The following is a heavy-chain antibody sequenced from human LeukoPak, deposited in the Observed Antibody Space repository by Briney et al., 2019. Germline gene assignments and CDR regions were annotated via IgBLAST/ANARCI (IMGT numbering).Heavy chain of an antibody. J-gene: IGHJ4*02. D-gene: IGHD3-22*01. CDR3: ARLYYYDSSGYYFPFDY. CDR2: IYPGDSDT. V-gene: IGHV5-51*01. CDR1: GYSFTNYW. Sequence: PGESLKISCKGSGYSFTNYWIAWVRQMPGKGLEWMGIIYPGDSDTRYSPSFQGQVTISADKSISTAYLQWSSLKASDTAMYYCARLYYYDSSGYYFPFDYWGQGTLVTVSS.